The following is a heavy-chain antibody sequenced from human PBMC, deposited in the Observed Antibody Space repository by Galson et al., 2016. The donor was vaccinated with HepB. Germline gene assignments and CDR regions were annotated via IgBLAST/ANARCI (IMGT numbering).Heavy chain of an antibody. D-gene: IGHD2-8*02. CDR1: GFSLRTSGMG. CDR3: AHVSYITGGWIHYFDY. J-gene: IGHJ4*02. Sequence: PALVKPTQALTLTCSFSGFSLRTSGMGVGWIRQPPGKALEWLALIYWGDDERYSPSLKSRLTITKDSSKNRVVLTVTNMDPVDTATYYCAHVSYITGGWIHYFDYWGQGTLVTVSS. CDR2: IYWGDDE. V-gene: IGHV2-5*02.